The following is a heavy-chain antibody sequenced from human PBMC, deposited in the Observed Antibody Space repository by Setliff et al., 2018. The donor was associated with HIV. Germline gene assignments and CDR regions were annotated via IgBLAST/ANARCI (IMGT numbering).Heavy chain of an antibody. Sequence: PGESLKISCKGSGYTFTSYWIGWVRQMPGKGLEWMGIIYPGDSDTRYSPSFQGRVTISADKSINTAYLQWSSLQASDTAMYYCARCASKASLDYWGQRTLVTVSS. CDR3: ARCASKASLDY. J-gene: IGHJ4*02. CDR2: IYPGDSDT. V-gene: IGHV5-51*01. CDR1: GYTFTSYW.